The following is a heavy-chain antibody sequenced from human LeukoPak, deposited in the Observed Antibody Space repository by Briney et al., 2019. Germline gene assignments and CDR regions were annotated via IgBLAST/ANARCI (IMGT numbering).Heavy chain of an antibody. CDR3: ARGLPHRDGYNYSDY. V-gene: IGHV4-59*01. D-gene: IGHD5-24*01. CDR1: GGSISSYY. J-gene: IGHJ4*02. Sequence: SETLSLTCTVAGGSISSYYWSWIRQPPGKGLEWIGYIYYSRSTNYNPSLKSRLTISLDTSKNQFSLKLTSVTAADTAVYYCARGLPHRDGYNYSDYWGQGTLVTVSS. CDR2: IYYSRST.